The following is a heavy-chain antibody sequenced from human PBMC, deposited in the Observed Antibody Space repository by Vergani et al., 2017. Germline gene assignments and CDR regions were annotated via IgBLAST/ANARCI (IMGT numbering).Heavy chain of an antibody. CDR1: GGSISSYY. D-gene: IGHD4-23*01. Sequence: QVQLQESGPGLVKPSETLSLTCSVSGGSISSYYWSWIRQPPGKGLEWIGYIYYSGNTNYNPSLKGRVTISVDMSKNQFALKLSTVTAADTAVYYCARYKVTGGAFDIWGQGTMVTVSS. CDR2: IYYSGNT. J-gene: IGHJ3*02. CDR3: ARYKVTGGAFDI. V-gene: IGHV4-59*01.